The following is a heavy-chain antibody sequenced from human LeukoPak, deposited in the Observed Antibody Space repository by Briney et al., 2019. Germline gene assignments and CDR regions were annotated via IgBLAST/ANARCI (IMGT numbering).Heavy chain of an antibody. V-gene: IGHV4-38-2*02. D-gene: IGHD3-10*01. J-gene: IGHJ4*02. CDR3: ARAITMVRGVTPYYFDY. CDR1: GYSISSGYY. Sequence: PSETLSLTCTVSGYSISSGYYWGWIRQPPGKGLEWIGSIYHSGSTYYNPSLKSRVTISVDTSKNQFSLKLSSVTAADTAVYYCARAITMVRGVTPYYFDYWGQGALVTVSS. CDR2: IYHSGST.